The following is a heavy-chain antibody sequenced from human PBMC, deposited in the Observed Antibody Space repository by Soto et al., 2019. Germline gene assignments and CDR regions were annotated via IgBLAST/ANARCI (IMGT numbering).Heavy chain of an antibody. CDR1: GYTFTSYG. J-gene: IGHJ4*02. Sequence: GASVKVSCKASGYTFTSYGISWVRQAPGQGLEWMGWISAYNGNTNYAQKLQGRVTMTTDTSTSTAYMELRSLRSDDTAVYYCAKDNSFVSAGVFDYWGQGTLVTVSS. V-gene: IGHV1-18*01. D-gene: IGHD6-13*01. CDR3: AKDNSFVSAGVFDY. CDR2: ISAYNGNT.